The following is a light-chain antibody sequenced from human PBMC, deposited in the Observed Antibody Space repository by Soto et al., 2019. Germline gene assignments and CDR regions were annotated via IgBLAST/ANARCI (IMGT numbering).Light chain of an antibody. J-gene: IGLJ2*01. CDR2: EVT. V-gene: IGLV2-14*01. Sequence: QSALTQPASVSGSPGQSITISCTGSSSDVGGYNYVSWYQQHPGKAPKLMIYEVTARPSGVSDRFSGFKSGNTASLTISGLQAEDEADYYCSSYTSTSTVIFGGGTKLTVL. CDR1: SSDVGGYNY. CDR3: SSYTSTSTVI.